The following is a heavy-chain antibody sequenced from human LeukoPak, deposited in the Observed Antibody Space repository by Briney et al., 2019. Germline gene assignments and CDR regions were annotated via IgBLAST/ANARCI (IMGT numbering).Heavy chain of an antibody. D-gene: IGHD4-23*01. CDR3: ARDTNLYGGPRASGGCDD. V-gene: IGHV3-33*01. CDR2: IWHDGRDR. Sequence: PGGSLRLSCAASGFTLRNYGMQWVRQAPGKGLEWVAVIWHDGRDRYYTDSVKGRFTISRYNSKNTLYLPMNRLRAEDTAVYYCARDTNLYGGPRASGGCDDWGQGTLVTVSS. J-gene: IGHJ4*02. CDR1: GFTLRNYG.